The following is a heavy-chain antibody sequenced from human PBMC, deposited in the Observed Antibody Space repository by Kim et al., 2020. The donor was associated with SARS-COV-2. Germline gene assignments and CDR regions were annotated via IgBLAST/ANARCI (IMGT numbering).Heavy chain of an antibody. J-gene: IGHJ4*02. Sequence: GGSLRLSCAASGFTFTTYTMNWVRQAPGKGLEWISYITTTGTGTYYADSVKGRFSISRDNAKNSMYLQMNSLRDEDSAVYYCARDKNFGFDYWGQGTLVT. CDR1: GFTFTTYT. CDR3: ARDKNFGFDY. V-gene: IGHV3-48*02. CDR2: ITTTGTGT. D-gene: IGHD3-10*01.